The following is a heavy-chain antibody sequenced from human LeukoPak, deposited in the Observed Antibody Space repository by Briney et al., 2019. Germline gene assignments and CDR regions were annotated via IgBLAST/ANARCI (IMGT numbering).Heavy chain of an antibody. CDR3: ARHTRYYDGLGSYYLDY. Sequence: PSETLSLTCTVSGGSISSSSYYWGWIRQSPGKGLEWIGSIYYRGSTYYNPSLKSRVTISVDTSKNQFSLKVFSVTAADTAVYYCARHTRYYDGLGSYYLDYWGQGTLVTVSS. CDR2: IYYRGST. J-gene: IGHJ4*02. V-gene: IGHV4-39*01. D-gene: IGHD3-10*01. CDR1: GGSISSSSYY.